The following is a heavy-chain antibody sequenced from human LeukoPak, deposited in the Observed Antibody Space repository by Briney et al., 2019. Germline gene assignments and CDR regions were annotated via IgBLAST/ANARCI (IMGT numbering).Heavy chain of an antibody. CDR3: ARSDYGDYRFVY. Sequence: SGTLSLTCTVSGGSISSYYWSWVRQPPGKGLEWIGYIYYSGSTNYNPSLKSRVTISVDTSKKQFSLRLSSVTAADTAVYYCARSDYGDYRFVYWGQGTLVTVSS. CDR2: IYYSGST. D-gene: IGHD4-17*01. J-gene: IGHJ4*02. V-gene: IGHV4-59*01. CDR1: GGSISSYY.